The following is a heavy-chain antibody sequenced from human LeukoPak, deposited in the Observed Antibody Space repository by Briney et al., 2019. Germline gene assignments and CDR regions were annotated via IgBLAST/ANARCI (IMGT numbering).Heavy chain of an antibody. D-gene: IGHD6-19*01. CDR3: ARVTVAGGYYYYGMDV. CDR2: IYYSGST. J-gene: IGHJ6*02. CDR1: GGSISSYY. V-gene: IGHV4-59*01. Sequence: SETLSLTCTVSGGSISSYYWSWIRQPPGKGLEWIGYIYYSGSTNYNPSLKSRVTISVDTSKNQFSLKLSSVTAADTAAYYCARVTVAGGYYYYGMDVWGQGTTVTVSS.